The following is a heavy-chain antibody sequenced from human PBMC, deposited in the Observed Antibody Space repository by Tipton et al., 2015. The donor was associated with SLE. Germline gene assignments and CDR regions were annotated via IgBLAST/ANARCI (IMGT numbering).Heavy chain of an antibody. CDR1: GGSISSYY. CDR3: ASSLAAAGTGYYYYGMDV. J-gene: IGHJ6*02. Sequence: LRLSCTVSGGSISSYYWSWIRQPPGKGLEWIGYIYYSGSTNYNPSLKSRVTISVDTSKNQFSLKLSSVTAADTAVYYCASSLAAAGTGYYYYGMDVWGQGTTVTVSS. CDR2: IYYSGST. V-gene: IGHV4-59*01. D-gene: IGHD6-13*01.